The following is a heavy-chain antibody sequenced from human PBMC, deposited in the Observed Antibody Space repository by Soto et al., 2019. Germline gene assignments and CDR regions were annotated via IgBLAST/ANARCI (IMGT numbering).Heavy chain of an antibody. CDR2: INSDGSST. J-gene: IGHJ6*02. V-gene: IGHV3-74*01. CDR1: GFTFSSYW. CDR3: ASSYACSGGSCPYYYYGMDV. Sequence: EVQLVESGGGLVQPGGSLRLSCAASGFTFSSYWMHWVRQAPGKGLVWVSRINSDGSSTSYADSVKGRFTISRDNAKNTLYLQMNSLRAEDTAVYYCASSYACSGGSCPYYYYGMDVWGQGTTVTVSS. D-gene: IGHD2-15*01.